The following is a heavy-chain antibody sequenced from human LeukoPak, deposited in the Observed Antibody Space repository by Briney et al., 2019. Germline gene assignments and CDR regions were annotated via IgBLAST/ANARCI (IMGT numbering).Heavy chain of an antibody. CDR3: VRDRDYVPDN. CDR1: GFTFNGYW. D-gene: IGHD4/OR15-4a*01. J-gene: IGHJ4*02. Sequence: GGSLRLSCAASGFTFNGYWMHWVRQTPGKGLVWVSRINSDGSSTTYADSVKGRFAISRDNAENTLFLQMNSLRVEDTAVYFCVRDRDYVPDNWGQGTLVTVSS. CDR2: INSDGSST. V-gene: IGHV3-74*01.